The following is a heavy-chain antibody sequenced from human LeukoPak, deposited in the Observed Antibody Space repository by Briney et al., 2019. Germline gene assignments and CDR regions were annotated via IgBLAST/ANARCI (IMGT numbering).Heavy chain of an antibody. D-gene: IGHD6-19*01. Sequence: GGSLRLSCAASGFTFSSYWMHWVRQAPGKGLVWVSRINSDGSSTSYADSVKGRFTISRDNAKNTLYLQMNSLRAEDTAVYYCAKDQSSSGWYGNWFDPWGQGTLVTVSS. V-gene: IGHV3-74*01. CDR3: AKDQSSSGWYGNWFDP. J-gene: IGHJ5*02. CDR2: INSDGSST. CDR1: GFTFSSYW.